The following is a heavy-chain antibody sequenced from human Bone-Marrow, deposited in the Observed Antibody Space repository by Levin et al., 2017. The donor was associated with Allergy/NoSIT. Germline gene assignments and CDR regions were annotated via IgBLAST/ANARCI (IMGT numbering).Heavy chain of an antibody. J-gene: IGHJ4*02. V-gene: IGHV3-30*18. CDR3: AKDTYTCSGGSCYFFDY. D-gene: IGHD2-15*01. CDR2: ISLDGNTQ. CDR1: GFTFSNYA. Sequence: GESLKISCAVSGFTFSNYAMHWVRQAPGRGLEWVAFISLDGNTQYYADSVKGRFTFSRDNSNNTLHLQMNSLRVEDTAIYYCAKDTYTCSGGSCYFFDYWGQGALVTASS.